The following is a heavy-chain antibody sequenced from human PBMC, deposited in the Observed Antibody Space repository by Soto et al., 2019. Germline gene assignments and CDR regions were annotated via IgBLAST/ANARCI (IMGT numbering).Heavy chain of an antibody. J-gene: IGHJ3*02. CDR3: AREGGKTHWGAFDI. CDR2: IYYSGST. D-gene: IGHD2-15*01. Sequence: PSETLSLTCTVSGGSISSGDYYWSWIRQPPGKGLEWIGYIYYSGSTYYNPSLKSRVTISVDTSKNQFSLKLRYVTAADTAVYYCAREGGKTHWGAFDIWGKGRMVTVSS. V-gene: IGHV4-30-4*01. CDR1: GGSISSGDYY.